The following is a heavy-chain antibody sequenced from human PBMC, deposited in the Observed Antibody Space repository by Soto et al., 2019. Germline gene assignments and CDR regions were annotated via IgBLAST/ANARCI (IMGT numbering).Heavy chain of an antibody. CDR1: GFTFSSYA. J-gene: IGHJ1*01. CDR2: ISGSGGST. Sequence: EVQLLESGGGLVQPGGSLRLSCAASGFTFSSYAMSWVRQAPGKGLEWVSAISGSGGSTYYADSVKGRFTISRDNSKNTLYLQMNSLRSEDTAVYYCAKDENYYDSSGYLHWGQGTLVTVSS. V-gene: IGHV3-23*01. D-gene: IGHD3-22*01. CDR3: AKDENYYDSSGYLH.